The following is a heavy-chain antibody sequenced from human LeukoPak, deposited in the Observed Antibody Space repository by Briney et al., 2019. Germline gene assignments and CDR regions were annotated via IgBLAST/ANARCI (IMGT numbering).Heavy chain of an antibody. Sequence: SETLSLTCTVSGGSISSYYWSWIRQPPGKGLEWIGYIYYSGSTNYNPSLKSRVTISVDTSKNQFSLKLSSVTAADTAVYYCARPRVSSGGEYYFDYWGQGTLVTVSS. CDR1: GGSISSYY. CDR2: IYYSGST. CDR3: ARPRVSSGGEYYFDY. J-gene: IGHJ4*02. V-gene: IGHV4-59*08. D-gene: IGHD3-16*01.